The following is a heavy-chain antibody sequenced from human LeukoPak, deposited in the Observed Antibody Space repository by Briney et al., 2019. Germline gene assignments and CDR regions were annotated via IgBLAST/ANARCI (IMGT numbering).Heavy chain of an antibody. CDR2: IKQDGSEK. D-gene: IGHD1-26*01. V-gene: IGHV3-7*03. J-gene: IGHJ4*02. CDR1: GFTFSSYW. CDR3: AKVGDSWGAKGDY. Sequence: AGGSLRLSCAASGFTFSSYWMSWVRQAPGKGLEWVANIKQDGSEKYYVDSVKGRFTISRDNAKNSLYLQMNSLRAEDTAVYYCAKVGDSWGAKGDYWGQGTLVTVSS.